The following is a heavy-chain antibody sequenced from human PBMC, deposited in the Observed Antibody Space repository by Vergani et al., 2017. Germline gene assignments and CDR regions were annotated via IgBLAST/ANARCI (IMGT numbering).Heavy chain of an antibody. J-gene: IGHJ4*02. CDR2: VSVSGST. CDR1: GASMSSVGYY. D-gene: IGHD5-24*01. V-gene: IGHV4-61*02. CDR3: ARGTPIIDY. Sequence: QVQLQESGPGLVKPSQTLSLTCTVSGASMSSVGYYWTWIRQSAGKRLEWIGRVSVSGSTDSNASLRSRVTMSIDTSTNQFSLKLTSVTAADTAIYYCARGTPIIDYWGQGSLVTVSS.